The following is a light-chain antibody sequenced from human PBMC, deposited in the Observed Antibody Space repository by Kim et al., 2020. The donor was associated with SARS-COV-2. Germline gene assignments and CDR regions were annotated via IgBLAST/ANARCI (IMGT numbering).Light chain of an antibody. CDR1: SSDVGTYNY. V-gene: IGLV2-11*03. CDR2: DVT. Sequence: GQSVTISYTGTSSDVGTYNYVSWYQQHPGKAPKLMISDVTERPSGVPDRFSGSKSGNTASLTISGLQTEDEADYYCSSYAGTYTWVFGGGTQLTVL. CDR3: SSYAGTYTWV. J-gene: IGLJ3*02.